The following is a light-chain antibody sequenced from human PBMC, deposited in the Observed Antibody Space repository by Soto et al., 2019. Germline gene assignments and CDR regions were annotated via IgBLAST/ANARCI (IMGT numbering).Light chain of an antibody. J-gene: IGKJ1*01. CDR1: QSIRSW. Sequence: DIQMTQSPSTLSASVGDRVIITCRASQSIRSWLAWYQQKPGKAPKVLIYKASSLESGVPSRFSGSGSGTEFTLTISSLQPDDFARYYCQQYDSYPWTFDQGTKVEIK. V-gene: IGKV1-5*03. CDR2: KAS. CDR3: QQYDSYPWT.